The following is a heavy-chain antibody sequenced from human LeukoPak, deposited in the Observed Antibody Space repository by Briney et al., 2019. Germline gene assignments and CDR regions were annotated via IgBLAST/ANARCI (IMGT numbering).Heavy chain of an antibody. V-gene: IGHV3-30*03. CDR1: GFTFSTYG. D-gene: IGHD2-21*02. J-gene: IGHJ6*02. CDR3: ARPLVTSLYYYYGMDV. CDR2: ISYDGRSQ. Sequence: GGSLRLSCAASGFTFSTYGIHWVRQAPGKGLEWVALISYDGRSQYYAGSVKGRFTISRDNSKNTLYLQMNSLRAEDTAVYYCARPLVTSLYYYYGMDVWGQGTTVTVSS.